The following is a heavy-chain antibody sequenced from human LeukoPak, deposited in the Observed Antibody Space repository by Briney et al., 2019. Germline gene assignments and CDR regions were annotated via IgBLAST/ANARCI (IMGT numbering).Heavy chain of an antibody. CDR1: GGPISSSSYY. D-gene: IGHD4-17*01. Sequence: SETLSLTCTVSGGPISSSSYYWGWIRQPPGKGLERIGSIYYSGSTYYNPSLKSRVTISVDTSKNQFSLKLSSVTAADTAVYYCARRATAGDYVGWFDPWGQGTLVTVSS. CDR2: IYYSGST. J-gene: IGHJ5*02. V-gene: IGHV4-39*01. CDR3: ARRATAGDYVGWFDP.